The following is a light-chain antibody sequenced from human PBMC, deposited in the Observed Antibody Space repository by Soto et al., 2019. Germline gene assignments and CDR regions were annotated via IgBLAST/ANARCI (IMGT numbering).Light chain of an antibody. CDR3: QQYGNSPQT. V-gene: IGKV3-20*01. Sequence: EIVLTQSPGTLSLSPGERATLSCRASQTVSSSFLAWYQQTPGQAPRLLIYAASSRATGIPDRFSGSGPGTDFTLTISRLEPEDFAVYYCQQYGNSPQTFGQGTKVDIK. CDR1: QTVSSSF. J-gene: IGKJ1*01. CDR2: AAS.